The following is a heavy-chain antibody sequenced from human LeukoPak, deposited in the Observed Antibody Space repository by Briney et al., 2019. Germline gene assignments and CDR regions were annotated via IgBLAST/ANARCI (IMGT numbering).Heavy chain of an antibody. Sequence: GGSLRPSCAASGFTFSSYWMTWVRQAPGKGLEWVANIKQDGSEKYYVDSVKGRFTISRDNAKNSLYLHMNSLRAEDTAVYYCARDSSDYGDYINWFDPWGQGTLVTVSS. J-gene: IGHJ5*02. V-gene: IGHV3-7*01. D-gene: IGHD4-17*01. CDR2: IKQDGSEK. CDR3: ARDSSDYGDYINWFDP. CDR1: GFTFSSYW.